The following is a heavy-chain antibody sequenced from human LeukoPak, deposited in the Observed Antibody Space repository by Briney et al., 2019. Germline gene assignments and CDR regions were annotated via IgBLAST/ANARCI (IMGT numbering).Heavy chain of an antibody. CDR2: ISYDGSNK. D-gene: IGHD6-13*01. J-gene: IGHJ6*04. CDR1: GFTFSSYA. V-gene: IGHV3-30*04. CDR3: ARDYSSSWYRYYYGMDV. Sequence: GGSLRLSCAASGFTFSSYAMHWVRRAPGKGLEWVAVISYDGSNKYYADSVKGRFTISRDNSKNTLYLQMNSLRAEDTAVYYCARDYSSSWYRYYYGMDVWGKGTTVTVSS.